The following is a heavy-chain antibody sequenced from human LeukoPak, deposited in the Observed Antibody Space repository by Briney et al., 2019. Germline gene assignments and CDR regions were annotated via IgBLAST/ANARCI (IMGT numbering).Heavy chain of an antibody. CDR2: ISSSSSNI. Sequence: PGGSLRLSCAASGFTFSRHSINWVRRAPGKGLEWVSSISSSSSNIYYADSVKGRFTISRDNAKNSLYLQMNSLRAEDTAVYYCARILRITMVRGVKGFDYWGQGTLVTVSS. CDR1: GFTFSRHS. J-gene: IGHJ4*02. V-gene: IGHV3-21*01. CDR3: ARILRITMVRGVKGFDY. D-gene: IGHD3-10*01.